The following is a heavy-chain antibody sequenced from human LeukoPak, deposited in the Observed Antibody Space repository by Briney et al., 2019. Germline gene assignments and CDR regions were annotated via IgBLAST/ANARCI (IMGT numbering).Heavy chain of an antibody. J-gene: IGHJ4*02. CDR2: ISSSGSTI. Sequence: GGSLRPSCAASGFTFSSYEMNWVRQAPGEWLGWVSYISSSGSTIYYADSVKGRFTISRDNAKISLYLQMNSLRAEDTAVYYCARVSPQWLEFDYWGQGTLVTVSS. D-gene: IGHD6-19*01. V-gene: IGHV3-48*03. CDR3: ARVSPQWLEFDY. CDR1: GFTFSSYE.